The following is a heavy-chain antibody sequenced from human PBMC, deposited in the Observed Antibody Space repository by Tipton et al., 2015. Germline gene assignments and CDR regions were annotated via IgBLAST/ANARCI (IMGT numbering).Heavy chain of an antibody. V-gene: IGHV3-9*01. CDR3: AKDVGKVAGYLAP. CDR2: ISWNSIAV. J-gene: IGHJ5*02. Sequence: SLRLSCAASGFTFSTYWMHWVRQAPGKGLEWVAVISWNSIAVDYADPVKGRFTISRDNAKNSLYLEMNSLRAEDTALYYCAKDVGKVAGYLAPWGQGTLVTVSS. D-gene: IGHD6-19*01. CDR1: GFTFSTYW.